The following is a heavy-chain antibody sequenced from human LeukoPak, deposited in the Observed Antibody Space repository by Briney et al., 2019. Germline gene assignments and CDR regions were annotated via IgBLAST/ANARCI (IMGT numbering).Heavy chain of an antibody. D-gene: IGHD2-2*01. CDR2: IIPIFGTA. CDR3: ASLPCSSTSCYGMDV. V-gene: IGHV1-69*13. J-gene: IGHJ6*04. CDR1: GGTFSSYA. Sequence: GASVKVSCTASGGTFSSYAISWVRQAPGQGLEWMGGIIPIFGTANYAQKFQGRVTITADESTSTAYMELSSLRSEDTAVYYCASLPCSSTSCYGMDVWGKGTTVTVSS.